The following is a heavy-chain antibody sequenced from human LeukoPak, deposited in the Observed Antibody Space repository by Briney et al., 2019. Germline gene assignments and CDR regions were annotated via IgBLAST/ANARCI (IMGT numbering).Heavy chain of an antibody. J-gene: IGHJ5*02. CDR1: GGSFSGYY. CDR2: INHSGST. Sequence: NPSETLSLTCAVYGGSFSGYYWSWIRQPPGKGLEWIGEINHSGSTNYSPSLKSRVTISVDTSKNQFSLKLSSVTAADTAVYYCATRVTMGSYSSGWYWFDPWGQGTLVTVSS. CDR3: ATRVTMGSYSSGWYWFDP. V-gene: IGHV4-34*01. D-gene: IGHD6-19*01.